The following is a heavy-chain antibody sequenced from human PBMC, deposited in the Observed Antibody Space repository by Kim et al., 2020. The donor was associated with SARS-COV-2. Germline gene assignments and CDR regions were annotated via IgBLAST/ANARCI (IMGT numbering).Heavy chain of an antibody. D-gene: IGHD4-17*01. Sequence: ASVKVSCKASGYMFTTYGFSWVRQAPGQGLEWLGWISARDGYTNYGQKVQGRVTMTTDTSTNTAYMELWSLRSDDTAMYYCARGAYGDVSFDYWGQGTLVTVSS. CDR1: GYMFTTYG. V-gene: IGHV1-18*04. CDR3: ARGAYGDVSFDY. CDR2: ISARDGYT. J-gene: IGHJ4*02.